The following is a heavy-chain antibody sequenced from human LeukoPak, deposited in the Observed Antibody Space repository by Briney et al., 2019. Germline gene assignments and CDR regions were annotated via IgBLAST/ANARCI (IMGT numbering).Heavy chain of an antibody. J-gene: IGHJ6*03. CDR3: ARVSMVRGIVGNSWGNYYYYMDV. Sequence: GASVKVSCKASGYTFTSYGISWVRQAPGQGLEWMGWISAYNGNTNYAQKLQGRVTMTTDTSTSTAYMELRSLRSDDTAVYYCARVSMVRGIVGNSWGNYYYYMDVWGKGTTVTVSS. V-gene: IGHV1-18*01. CDR1: GYTFTSYG. CDR2: ISAYNGNT. D-gene: IGHD3-10*01.